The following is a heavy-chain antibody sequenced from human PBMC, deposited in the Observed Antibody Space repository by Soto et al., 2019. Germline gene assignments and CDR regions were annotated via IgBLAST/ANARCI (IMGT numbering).Heavy chain of an antibody. Sequence: EVQLLESGGGLVQPGGSLRLSCAASGFTFSSYAMSWVRRAPGKGLEWRSAISGSGGSTDYAVSVKGRFTISRDNSKNTLYLQMNSVRAEDTAVYYCAKLCLEAGAVRYWGQGTLVTVSS. CDR1: GFTFSSYA. D-gene: IGHD2-2*01. J-gene: IGHJ4*02. CDR3: AKLCLEAGAVRY. V-gene: IGHV3-23*01. CDR2: ISGSGGST.